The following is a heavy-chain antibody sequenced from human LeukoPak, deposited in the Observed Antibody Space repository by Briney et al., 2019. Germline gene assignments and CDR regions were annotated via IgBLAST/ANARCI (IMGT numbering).Heavy chain of an antibody. V-gene: IGHV4-31*03. CDR2: IYYSGST. Sequence: NPSETLSLTCTVSGGSISSGGYYWSWIRQHPGKGLEWIGYIYYSGSTYYNPSLKSRVTISVDTSKNQFSLKLSSVTAADTAVYYCARDTSGELPYTTGWYFDLWGRGTLVTVSS. J-gene: IGHJ2*01. D-gene: IGHD2-15*01. CDR3: ARDTSGELPYTTGWYFDL. CDR1: GGSISSGGYY.